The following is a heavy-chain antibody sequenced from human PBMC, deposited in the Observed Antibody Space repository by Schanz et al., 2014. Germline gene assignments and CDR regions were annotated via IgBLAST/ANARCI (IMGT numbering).Heavy chain of an antibody. CDR3: ARPALWFGDNCFDP. J-gene: IGHJ5*02. D-gene: IGHD3-10*01. V-gene: IGHV3-23*01. CDR1: GFAFSSYG. Sequence: EVQLLESGGGLVQPGGSLRLSCLASGFAFSSYGMNWLRQAPGKGLEWVSAISGRDGSTYYADSVRGRFTISRDNAKNTLYLQMNSLRAEDTAVYYCARPALWFGDNCFDPWGQGTLVTVSS. CDR2: ISGRDGST.